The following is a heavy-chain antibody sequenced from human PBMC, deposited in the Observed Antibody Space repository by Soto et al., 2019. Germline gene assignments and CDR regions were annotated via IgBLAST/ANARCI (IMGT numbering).Heavy chain of an antibody. CDR2: IFPGDSDV. D-gene: IGHD6-13*01. Sequence: DVQLVQSGVEVKKPGESLKISCQGSGYSFTTYWIGWVRQMPGKGLEWMGIIFPGDSDVRYSPSFHGQVSISADRSTSTAYLQWTSLKASDTAMYYCARLPSSSNWEYFQHWGQGTLVTVSS. V-gene: IGHV5-51*03. J-gene: IGHJ1*01. CDR1: GYSFTTYW. CDR3: ARLPSSSNWEYFQH.